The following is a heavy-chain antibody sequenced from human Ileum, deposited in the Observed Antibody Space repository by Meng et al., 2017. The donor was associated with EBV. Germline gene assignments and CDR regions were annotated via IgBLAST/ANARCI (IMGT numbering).Heavy chain of an antibody. Sequence: QLKGSGPGLVNPSGTLSLTFTVSGDSISSDIWWSWVRQPPGKGLEWIGEVYHRGDTNYNPSLKSRVDISVDKSKNQFYLSLFSVTAADTAVYYCGRDQGRELINHWGQGTLVTVSS. CDR3: GRDQGRELINH. D-gene: IGHD1-7*01. CDR2: VYHRGDT. CDR1: GDSISSDIW. V-gene: IGHV4-4*02. J-gene: IGHJ4*02.